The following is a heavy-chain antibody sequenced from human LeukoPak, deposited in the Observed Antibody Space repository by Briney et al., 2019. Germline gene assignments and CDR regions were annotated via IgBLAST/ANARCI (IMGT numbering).Heavy chain of an antibody. J-gene: IGHJ4*02. Sequence: GGSLRLSCAASGFIFTSHGMHWVRQAPGKGLEWVAVIWFDGSNQFYADSVKGRFTISRDNSKNTLYLQMNSLRAEDPAVYYCARGPYSSSWYYFEYWGQGTLVTVSS. CDR3: ARGPYSSSWYYFEY. V-gene: IGHV3-33*01. CDR1: GFIFTSHG. D-gene: IGHD6-13*01. CDR2: IWFDGSNQ.